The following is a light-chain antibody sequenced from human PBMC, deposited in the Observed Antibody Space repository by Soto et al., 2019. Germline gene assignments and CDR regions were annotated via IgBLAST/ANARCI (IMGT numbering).Light chain of an antibody. CDR2: GAS. V-gene: IGKV3-20*01. CDR1: QSVSSSY. J-gene: IGKJ2*01. Sequence: EIVLTQSPGTLSLSPGERATLSCRASQSVSSSYLAWYQQKPGQAPRLLIYGASSRATGITDRFSGSGSGTDFTLTISRLEPEDFAVYYCQQYRSSPPYTFGQGTKLEIK. CDR3: QQYRSSPPYT.